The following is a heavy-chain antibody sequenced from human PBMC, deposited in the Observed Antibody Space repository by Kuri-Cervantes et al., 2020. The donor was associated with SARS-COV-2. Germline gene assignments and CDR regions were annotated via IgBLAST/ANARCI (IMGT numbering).Heavy chain of an antibody. Sequence: GESLKISCAASGFTFDDYTMHWVRQAPGKGLEWVSLISWDGGSTYYADSVKGRFTISRDNSKNTLYLQMNSLRAEDTAVYYCARDGGGWFDPWGQGTLVTVSS. D-gene: IGHD3-16*01. CDR2: ISWDGGST. V-gene: IGHV3-43*01. J-gene: IGHJ5*02. CDR1: GFTFDDYT. CDR3: ARDGGGWFDP.